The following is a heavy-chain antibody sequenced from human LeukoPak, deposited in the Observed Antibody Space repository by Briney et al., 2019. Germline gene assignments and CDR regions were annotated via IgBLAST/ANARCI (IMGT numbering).Heavy chain of an antibody. V-gene: IGHV3-23*01. J-gene: IGHJ6*03. CDR2: ISGSGGST. CDR1: GFTFGSYA. CDR3: AKHSTMVRGINYYYYMDV. D-gene: IGHD3-10*01. Sequence: GGSLRLSCAASGFTFGSYAMSWVRQAPGKGLEWVSAISGSGGSTYYADSVKGRFTISRDNSKNTLYLQMNSLRAEDTAVYYCAKHSTMVRGINYYYYMDVWGKGTTVTVSS.